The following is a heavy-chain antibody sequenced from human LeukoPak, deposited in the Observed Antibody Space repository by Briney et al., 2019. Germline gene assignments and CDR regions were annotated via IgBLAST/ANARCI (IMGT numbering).Heavy chain of an antibody. Sequence: GGSLRLSCAASGFTFSSYEMNWVRQAPGKGLEWVSYISSSGSTIYYADSVKGRFTISRDNAKNSLYLQMNSLRAEDTAVYYCARGSSGYYYYYGMDVWGQGTTVTVSS. CDR3: ARGSSGYYYYYGMDV. V-gene: IGHV3-48*03. CDR2: ISSSGSTI. CDR1: GFTFSSYE. J-gene: IGHJ6*02. D-gene: IGHD3-3*01.